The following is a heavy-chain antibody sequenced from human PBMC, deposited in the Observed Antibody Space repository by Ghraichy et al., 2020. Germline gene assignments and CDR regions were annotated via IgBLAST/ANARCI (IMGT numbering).Heavy chain of an antibody. CDR1: GYTFISYG. J-gene: IGHJ5*02. V-gene: IGHV1-18*01. CDR2: ITTKSGNT. Sequence: ASVKVSCKASGYTFISYGFTWVRQAPVQGLEWMGWITTKSGNTQYARKFQGRVTMTTDTSTSTAYMELRSLRSDDTAVYYCARGINWFDPWGQGTLVTVSS. CDR3: ARGINWFDP.